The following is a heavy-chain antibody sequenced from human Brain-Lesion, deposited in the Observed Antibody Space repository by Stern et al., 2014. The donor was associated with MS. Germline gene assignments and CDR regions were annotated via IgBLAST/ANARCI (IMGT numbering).Heavy chain of an antibody. V-gene: IGHV1-2*02. Sequence: QMQLVQSGAEVKKPGASVKVSCKTSGYIFTGYYIHWVRQAPGQGPEWMAWINPNTGGTKYAQKFQGRVTMSRDTSISTAYVELSSLTSDDTAVYYCARDQRGITIFGVVTDYYYLGMDVWGQGTTVTVSS. CDR2: INPNTGGT. J-gene: IGHJ6*02. CDR1: GYIFTGYY. CDR3: ARDQRGITIFGVVTDYYYLGMDV. D-gene: IGHD3-3*01.